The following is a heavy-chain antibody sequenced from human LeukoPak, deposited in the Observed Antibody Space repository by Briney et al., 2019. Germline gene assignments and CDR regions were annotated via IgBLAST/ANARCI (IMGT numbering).Heavy chain of an antibody. Sequence: SETLSLTCTVSGYSISSGYYWGWIRQPPGKGLEWIGSIYHSGSTYYNPSLKSRVTISVDTSKNQFSLKLSSVTAADTAVYYCAPYCSGGSCYGGGFDPWGQGTLVTVSS. CDR1: GYSISSGYY. V-gene: IGHV4-38-2*02. CDR3: APYCSGGSCYGGGFDP. CDR2: IYHSGST. J-gene: IGHJ5*02. D-gene: IGHD2-15*01.